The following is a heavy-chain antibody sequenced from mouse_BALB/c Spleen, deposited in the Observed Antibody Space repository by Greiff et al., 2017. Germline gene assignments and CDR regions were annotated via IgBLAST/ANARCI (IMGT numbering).Heavy chain of an antibody. CDR3: ARQGITGWYFDV. CDR2: ISSGGGST. V-gene: IGHV5-12-1*01. Sequence: EVQLVESGGGLVKPGGSLKLSCAASGFAFSSYDMSWVRQTPEKRLEWVAYISSGGGSTYYPDTVKGRFTISRDNAKNTLYLQMSSLKSEDTAMYYCARQGITGWYFDVWGAGTTVTVSS. J-gene: IGHJ1*01. CDR1: GFAFSSYD. D-gene: IGHD2-4*01.